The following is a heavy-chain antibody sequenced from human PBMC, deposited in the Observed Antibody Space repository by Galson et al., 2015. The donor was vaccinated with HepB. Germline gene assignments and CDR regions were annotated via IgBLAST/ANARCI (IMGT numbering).Heavy chain of an antibody. J-gene: IGHJ4*02. CDR1: GFTFSDYY. CDR3: ARDSPYVDTAMAPDY. V-gene: IGHV3-11*05. CDR2: ISSSSSYT. D-gene: IGHD5-18*01. Sequence: SLRLSCAASGFTFSDYYMSWIRQAPGKGLEWVSYISSSSSYTNYADSVKGRFTISRDNAKNSLYLQMNSLRAEDTAVYYCARDSPYVDTAMAPDYWGQGTLVTVSS.